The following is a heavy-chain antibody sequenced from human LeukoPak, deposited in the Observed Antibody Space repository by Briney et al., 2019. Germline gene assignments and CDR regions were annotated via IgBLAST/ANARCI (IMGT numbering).Heavy chain of an antibody. D-gene: IGHD3-22*01. V-gene: IGHV4-4*09. CDR3: ARGWYDSSGHYYWCFDL. Sequence: SETLSLTCTVSGGSISSYYWSWIRQPPGKGLEWIGYIYTSGSTNYNPSLKSRVTISVETSKNQFSLKLSSVTAADTAVYYCARGWYDSSGHYYWCFDLWGRGTLVTVSS. J-gene: IGHJ2*01. CDR1: GGSISSYY. CDR2: IYTSGST.